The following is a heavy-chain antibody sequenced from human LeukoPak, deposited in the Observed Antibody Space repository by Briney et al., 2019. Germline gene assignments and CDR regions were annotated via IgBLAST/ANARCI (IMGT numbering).Heavy chain of an antibody. CDR1: GASISIYY. V-gene: IGHV4-59*01. J-gene: IGHJ5*02. Sequence: PSETLSLTCTVSGASISIYYWNWIRQSPGKGLEWIGYIYYSGSTNYNPSLKSRVTISVDTSKNQFSLQLSSVTAADTAVYYCARGNTYGDYVGWYWFDPWGQGTLVTVSS. CDR2: IYYSGST. CDR3: ARGNTYGDYVGWYWFDP. D-gene: IGHD4-17*01.